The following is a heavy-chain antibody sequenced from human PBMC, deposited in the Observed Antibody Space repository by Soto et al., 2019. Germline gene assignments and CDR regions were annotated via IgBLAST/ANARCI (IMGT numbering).Heavy chain of an antibody. J-gene: IGHJ3*02. Sequence: GESLKISCKGSGYSFTSYWIGWVRQMPGKGLEWMGIIYPGDSDTRYSPSFQGQVTISADKSISTAYLQWSSLKASDTAMYYCATHNPSQQLVRSFDIWGQGTMVTVSS. CDR2: IYPGDSDT. CDR3: ATHNPSQQLVRSFDI. CDR1: GYSFTSYW. V-gene: IGHV5-51*01. D-gene: IGHD6-13*01.